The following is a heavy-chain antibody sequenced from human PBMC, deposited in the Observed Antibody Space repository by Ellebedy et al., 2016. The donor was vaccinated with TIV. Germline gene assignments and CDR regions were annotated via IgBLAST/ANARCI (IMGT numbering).Heavy chain of an antibody. V-gene: IGHV4-31*03. CDR2: IYYSGST. Sequence: SETLSLXXTVSGGSISSGGYYWSWIRQHPGKGLEWIGYIYYSGSTYYNPSLKSRVAISVDTSKNQFSLKLSSVTAADTAVYYCARGGGAAAAGIFDYWGQGTLVTVSS. D-gene: IGHD6-13*01. CDR3: ARGGGAAAAGIFDY. CDR1: GGSISSGGYY. J-gene: IGHJ4*02.